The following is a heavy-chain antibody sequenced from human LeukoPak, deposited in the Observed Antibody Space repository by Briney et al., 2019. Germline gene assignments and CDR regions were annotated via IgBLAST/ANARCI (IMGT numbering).Heavy chain of an antibody. CDR2: INTDGSST. CDR3: AREGDIAVAGTPYRIFDY. CDR1: GFTFSSYW. J-gene: IGHJ4*02. D-gene: IGHD6-19*01. V-gene: IGHV3-74*01. Sequence: GGSLRLSCAASGFTFSSYWMHWVRQAPGKGLVWVSRINTDGSSTSYADSVKGRFTISRDSAKNTLYLQMNSLRAEDTAVYYCAREGDIAVAGTPYRIFDYWGQGTLVTVSS.